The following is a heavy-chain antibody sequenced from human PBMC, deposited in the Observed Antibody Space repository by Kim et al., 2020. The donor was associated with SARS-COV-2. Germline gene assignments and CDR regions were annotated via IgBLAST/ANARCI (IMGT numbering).Heavy chain of an antibody. J-gene: IGHJ4*02. CDR1: GFTFSGSA. CDR3: TTSTSIAVAASHDY. Sequence: GGSLRLSCAASGFTFSGSALHWVRQASGKGLEWVGRIRSKANSYATAYVASLKGRFTISRDDSKNTAYLQMNSLKTEDTAVYYCTTSTSIAVAASHDYWGQGTLVTVSS. D-gene: IGHD6-19*01. V-gene: IGHV3-73*01. CDR2: IRSKANSYAT.